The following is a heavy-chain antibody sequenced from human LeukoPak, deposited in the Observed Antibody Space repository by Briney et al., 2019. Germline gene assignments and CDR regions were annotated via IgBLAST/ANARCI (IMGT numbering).Heavy chain of an antibody. Sequence: GGSLRLSCAASGFTFSRYWMHWVRQAPGKGLEGLAFIRLDGTNKDYADSVKGRFTISRDNSKNTLYLQMNSLKAEDTAIYYCANPSSSGYTSVWYLDYWGQGTLVTVSS. J-gene: IGHJ4*02. CDR1: GFTFSRYW. CDR3: ANPSSSGYTSVWYLDY. D-gene: IGHD6-19*01. V-gene: IGHV3-30*02. CDR2: IRLDGTNK.